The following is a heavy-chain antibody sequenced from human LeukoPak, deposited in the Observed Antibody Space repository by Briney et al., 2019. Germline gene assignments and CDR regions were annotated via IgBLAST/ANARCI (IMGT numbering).Heavy chain of an antibody. V-gene: IGHV3-21*04. CDR2: ISSSSSYI. CDR3: AKGRSYSYTAHPFDY. D-gene: IGHD1-26*01. J-gene: IGHJ4*02. CDR1: GFTFSSYS. Sequence: GGSLRLSCAASGFTFSSYSMNWVRQAPGKGLEWVSSISSSSSYIYYADSVKGRFTISRDSAKSSLYLQMNSLRAEDMAVYYCAKGRSYSYTAHPFDYWGQGTLVTVSS.